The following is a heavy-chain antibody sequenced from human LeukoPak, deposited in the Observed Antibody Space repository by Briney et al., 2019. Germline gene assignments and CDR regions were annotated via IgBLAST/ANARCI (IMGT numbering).Heavy chain of an antibody. CDR1: RGSLSGAGYS. Sequence: SQTLSLTSAVSRGSLSGAGYSWSWIRQPPGKGLEWIGYIYHSGSIYYNSSLKSRVTISVDRSKNQFSLKLTPVTAADTAVYYCARLGRYDYFIDYWGQGTLVTVSS. D-gene: IGHD3-16*01. V-gene: IGHV4-30-2*01. CDR3: ARLGRYDYFIDY. CDR2: IYHSGSI. J-gene: IGHJ4*02.